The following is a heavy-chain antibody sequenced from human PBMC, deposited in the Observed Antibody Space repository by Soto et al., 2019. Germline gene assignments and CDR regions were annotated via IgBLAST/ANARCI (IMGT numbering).Heavy chain of an antibody. Sequence: EAQLVESGGGLVQPGGSLRLCCAASGFTFATYSMNWVRQAPGKGLEWVLYISVSSATRYYADSVTGRFTISRDNAKNALYLQMNSLRDEDSALYYCARASGWYPSDAFEIWGQGPPVTVSS. CDR2: ISVSSATR. CDR1: GFTFATYS. V-gene: IGHV3-48*02. D-gene: IGHD6-19*01. J-gene: IGHJ3*02. CDR3: ARASGWYPSDAFEI.